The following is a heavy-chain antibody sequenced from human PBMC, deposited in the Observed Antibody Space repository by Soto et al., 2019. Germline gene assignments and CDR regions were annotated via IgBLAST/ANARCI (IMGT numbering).Heavy chain of an antibody. Sequence: GGPLRLSCAASGFTVSSTYMSCVRQSPGKGLEWVSVIYSGGSTFYADSVKGRFTISRDNSKNTLYLHMNSLRAEDTAVYYCAKMYSGSSPLQYWGQGTLVTVSS. D-gene: IGHD1-26*01. CDR2: IYSGGST. CDR1: GFTVSSTY. CDR3: AKMYSGSSPLQY. J-gene: IGHJ4*02. V-gene: IGHV3-53*01.